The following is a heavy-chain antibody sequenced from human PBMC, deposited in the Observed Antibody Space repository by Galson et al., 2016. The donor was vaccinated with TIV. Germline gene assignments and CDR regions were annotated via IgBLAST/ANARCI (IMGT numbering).Heavy chain of an antibody. CDR1: GYSFSDYH. Sequence: SVKVSCKASGYSFSDYHIHWVRQAPGQGLQWMGWINPKDGDTYYAQDFQGRVTMTRDTSFTTAYLEMSRLRSDDTALYYCARDYDLLTGRSSFDCWGQGTVVTVSS. J-gene: IGHJ4*02. CDR3: ARDYDLLTGRSSFDC. D-gene: IGHD3-9*01. V-gene: IGHV1-2*02. CDR2: INPKDGDT.